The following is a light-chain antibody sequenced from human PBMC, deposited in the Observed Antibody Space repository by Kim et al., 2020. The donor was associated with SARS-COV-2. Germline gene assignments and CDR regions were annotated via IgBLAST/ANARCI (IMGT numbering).Light chain of an antibody. J-gene: IGLJ3*02. V-gene: IGLV3-27*01. CDR1: VLAKKY. CDR2: KDS. CDR3: YSAADNNSGL. Sequence: VSPGQTARITCSGDVLAKKYARWFQQKPGQAPVLVIYKDSERPSGIPERFSGSSSGTTVTLTISGAQVEDEADYYCYSAADNNSGLFGGGTQLTVL.